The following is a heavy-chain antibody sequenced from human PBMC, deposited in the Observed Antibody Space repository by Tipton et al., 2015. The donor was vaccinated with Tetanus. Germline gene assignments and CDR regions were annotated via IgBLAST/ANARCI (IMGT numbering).Heavy chain of an antibody. V-gene: IGHV4-59*08. J-gene: IGHJ3*01. CDR1: GGSISSFY. Sequence: TLSLTCTVSGGSISSFYWYWIRQPPGKGLEWIAYIYQNGDANYNPSLRSRVTISIDTSRNQFSLQLSSVTAADTALYFCARRSHIGAPVWGQGTLVTVAS. CDR3: ARRSHIGAPV. D-gene: IGHD2-21*01. CDR2: IYQNGDA.